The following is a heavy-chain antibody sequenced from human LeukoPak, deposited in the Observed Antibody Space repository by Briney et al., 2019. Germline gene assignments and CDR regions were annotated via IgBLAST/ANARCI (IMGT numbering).Heavy chain of an antibody. D-gene: IGHD6-13*01. Sequence: GRSLRLSCAASGFTFSSYGMHWVRQAPGKGLEWVAVISYDGSNKYYADSVKGRFTISRDNSKNTLYLQMNSLRAEDTAVYYCAKDSSSSWYLESYYVDYWGQGTLVTVSS. CDR2: ISYDGSNK. J-gene: IGHJ4*02. CDR3: AKDSSSSWYLESYYVDY. V-gene: IGHV3-30*18. CDR1: GFTFSSYG.